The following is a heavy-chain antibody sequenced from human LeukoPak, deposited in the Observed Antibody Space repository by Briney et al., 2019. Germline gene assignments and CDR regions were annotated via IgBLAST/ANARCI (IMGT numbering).Heavy chain of an antibody. V-gene: IGHV3-7*05. Sequence: GGSLRLSCAASGFTFSHYWRNWIRQAPGIGLEWVANIKPDGSYKRYVDSANDRFFLSRDNAKNSLYLQISGLRVEDTAVYYCAAWGDGGNDWGQGTLVTVSS. CDR2: IKPDGSYK. CDR3: AAWGDGGND. D-gene: IGHD1-1*01. J-gene: IGHJ4*02. CDR1: GFTFSHYW.